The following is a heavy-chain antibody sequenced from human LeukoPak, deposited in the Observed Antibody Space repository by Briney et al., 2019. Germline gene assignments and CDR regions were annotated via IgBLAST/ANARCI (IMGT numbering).Heavy chain of an antibody. Sequence: GGSLRLSCEASGFTVSSTYISWVRQAPGKGLEWVSVIYSSGGTYYADSVKGRFTISRDTSKNMVYLQMNNLRAVDTALYYCTTAAWDYWGQGTLVIVSS. CDR1: GFTVSSTY. J-gene: IGHJ4*02. V-gene: IGHV3-66*01. CDR3: TTAAWDY. CDR2: IYSSGGT. D-gene: IGHD6-25*01.